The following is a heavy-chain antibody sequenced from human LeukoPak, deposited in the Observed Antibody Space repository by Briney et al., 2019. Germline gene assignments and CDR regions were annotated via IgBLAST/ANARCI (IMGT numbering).Heavy chain of an antibody. CDR1: GGSISSYY. J-gene: IGHJ4*02. CDR3: ARHTYYYDSSGYLYYFDY. CDR2: IYYSGST. D-gene: IGHD3-22*01. V-gene: IGHV4-59*08. Sequence: SETLSLTCTVSGGSISSYYWSWIRQPPGKGLEWIGYIYYSGSTNYNPSLKSRVTISVDTSKNQFSLKLSSVTAADTAVYYCARHTYYYDSSGYLYYFDYWGQGTLVTVTS.